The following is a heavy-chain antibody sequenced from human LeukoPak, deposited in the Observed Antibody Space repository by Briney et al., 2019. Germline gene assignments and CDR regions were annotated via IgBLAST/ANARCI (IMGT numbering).Heavy chain of an antibody. V-gene: IGHV4-34*01. CDR3: AIRVGATLDY. Sequence: SETLSLTCGVYGGSFSGYYWSWIRQPPGKGLEWIGEINHSGSTNYNPSLKSRVTISVDTSKNQFSLKLSSVTAADTAVYYCAIRVGATLDYWGQGTLVTVSS. J-gene: IGHJ4*02. CDR2: INHSGST. CDR1: GGSFSGYY. D-gene: IGHD1-26*01.